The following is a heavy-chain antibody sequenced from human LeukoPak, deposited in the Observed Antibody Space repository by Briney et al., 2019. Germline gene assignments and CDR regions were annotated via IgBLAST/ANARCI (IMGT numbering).Heavy chain of an antibody. CDR2: IYPGDSDT. V-gene: IGHV5-51*01. CDR3: ARRDGYCSSTSCYADNYYGMDA. D-gene: IGHD2-2*01. CDR1: GYSFTSYW. Sequence: GEALKISCKGSGYSFTSYWIGWVRQMAGKGLEGMGIIYPGDSDTTYSPSFQGQVNISADKSISTAFLQWSSLKASDTAMYYCARRDGYCSSTSCYADNYYGMDAWGQGTTVTVSS. J-gene: IGHJ6*01.